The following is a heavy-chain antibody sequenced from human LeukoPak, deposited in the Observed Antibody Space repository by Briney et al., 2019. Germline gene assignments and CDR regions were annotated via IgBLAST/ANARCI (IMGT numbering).Heavy chain of an antibody. CDR3: ARQTRITIFGNNLFDP. Sequence: PSETLSLTCTVSGGSISSSSYYWGWIRQPPGKGLEWIGSIYYSGSTSYNPSLKSRVTISVDTSKNHFSLKLSSVTAADTAVYYCARQTRITIFGNNLFDPWGQGTLVTVPS. CDR2: IYYSGST. V-gene: IGHV4-39*01. CDR1: GGSISSSSYY. D-gene: IGHD3-3*01. J-gene: IGHJ5*02.